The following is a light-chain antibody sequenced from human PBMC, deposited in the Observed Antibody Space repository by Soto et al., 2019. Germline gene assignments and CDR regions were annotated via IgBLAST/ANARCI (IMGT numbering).Light chain of an antibody. CDR3: SSYTSSTTLV. V-gene: IGLV2-14*01. J-gene: IGLJ2*01. Sequence: QAVLTQPASVSGSPGQSITISCTGTNSDVGGYKYVSWYQQHPGKAPKLMIYEVSNRPSGVSNRFSGSKSGNTASLTISGLQAEDEADYYCSSYTSSTTLVFGGGTKVTVL. CDR2: EVS. CDR1: NSDVGGYKY.